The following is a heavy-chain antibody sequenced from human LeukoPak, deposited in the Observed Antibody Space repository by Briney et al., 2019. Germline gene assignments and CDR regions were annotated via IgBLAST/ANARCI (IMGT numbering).Heavy chain of an antibody. D-gene: IGHD6-25*01. CDR3: ARDGSGFYLYNYMDV. CDR2: ISTVSTYT. CDR1: GFTFSDYS. V-gene: IGHV3-21*01. J-gene: IGHJ6*03. Sequence: GGSLRLSCAPSGFTFSDYSMNWVRQAPGKGLECVASISTVSTYTFYADSVKGRFTISRDNVRNSLYLQMSSLGAEDTAVYYCARDGSGFYLYNYMDVWGKGTTVTVSS.